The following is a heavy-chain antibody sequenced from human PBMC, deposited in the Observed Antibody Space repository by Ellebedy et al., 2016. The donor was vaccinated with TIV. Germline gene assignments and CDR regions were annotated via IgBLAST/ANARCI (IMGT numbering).Heavy chain of an antibody. CDR1: GFTFSSYA. J-gene: IGHJ4*02. CDR3: AKDRNVRGSYGEFDY. CDR2: ISGSGGST. D-gene: IGHD1-26*01. V-gene: IGHV3-23*01. Sequence: GESLKISCAASGFTFSSYAMSWVRQAPGKGLEWVSAISGSGGSTYYADSVKGRFTISRDNSKNTLYLQMNSLRAEDTAVYYCAKDRNVRGSYGEFDYWGQGTLVTVSS.